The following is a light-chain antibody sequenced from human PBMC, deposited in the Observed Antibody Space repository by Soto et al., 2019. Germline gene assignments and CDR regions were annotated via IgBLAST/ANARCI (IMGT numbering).Light chain of an antibody. CDR2: WAS. V-gene: IGKV4-1*01. J-gene: IGKJ1*01. Sequence: DIVMTQSPDSLAVSLGERATINCKSCQSVLYSSNNKNYLAWYQQKPGQPPKLLIYWASTRESGVPDRFSGSGSGTDFTLTISSLQAEDVAVYYCQQYYSTPTFGQGTKVEIK. CDR1: QSVLYSSNNKNY. CDR3: QQYYSTPT.